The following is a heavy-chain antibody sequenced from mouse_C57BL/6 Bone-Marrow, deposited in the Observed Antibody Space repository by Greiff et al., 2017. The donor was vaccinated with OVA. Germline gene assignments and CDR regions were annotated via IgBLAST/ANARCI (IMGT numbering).Heavy chain of an antibody. CDR1: GYTFTSYW. V-gene: IGHV1-52*01. D-gene: IGHD2-3*01. CDR3: ARDDAPGDAMDY. Sequence: QVQLQQPGAELVRPGSSVKLSCKASGYTFTSYWMHWVKQRPIQGLEWIGNIDPSDSETHYNQKFKDKATLTVDKSSSTAYMQLSSLTSEDSAVYYGARDDAPGDAMDYWGQGTSVTVSS. CDR2: IDPSDSET. J-gene: IGHJ4*01.